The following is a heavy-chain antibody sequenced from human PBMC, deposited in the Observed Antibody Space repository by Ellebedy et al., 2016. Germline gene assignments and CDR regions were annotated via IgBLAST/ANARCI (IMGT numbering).Heavy chain of an antibody. CDR3: ATRYYYDSSGYNGAFDI. J-gene: IGHJ3*02. D-gene: IGHD3-22*01. CDR2: FDPEDGET. Sequence: ASVKVSCXVSGYTLSDLSMHWVRQAPGKGLAWMGGFDPEDGETIYAQKFQGRVTMTEDTSTDTAYMELSSLRSEDTAVYYCATRYYYDSSGYNGAFDIWGQGTMVTVSS. CDR1: GYTLSDLS. V-gene: IGHV1-24*01.